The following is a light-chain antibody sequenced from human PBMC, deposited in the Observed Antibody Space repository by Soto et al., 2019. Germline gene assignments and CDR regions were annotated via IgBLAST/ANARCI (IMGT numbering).Light chain of an antibody. CDR2: AAS. CDR3: QQSYRTPYP. V-gene: IGKV1-39*01. CDR1: QSISNY. Sequence: DIQMTQSPSSLSASVGERVTITCRANQSISNYLNWYQQKPGKAPKLLIYAASTFQRGVPSRFSGIGSGTDFTLTIRSLQLDDFATYYCQQSYRTPYPFGQGTKVDIK. J-gene: IGKJ2*01.